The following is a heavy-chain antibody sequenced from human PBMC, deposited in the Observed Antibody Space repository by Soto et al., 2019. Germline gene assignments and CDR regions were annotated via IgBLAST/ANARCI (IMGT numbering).Heavy chain of an antibody. CDR2: IYYSGST. J-gene: IGHJ4*02. V-gene: IGHV4-31*03. CDR1: GVSISSGGYY. D-gene: IGHD3-22*01. Sequence: TSETLSLTCTVSGVSISSGGYYWSWIRQHPGKGLEWIGYIYYSGSTYYNPSLKSRVTISVDTSKNQFSLKLSSVTAADTAVYYCAREVSGYTAYFDYWGQGTLVTVSS. CDR3: AREVSGYTAYFDY.